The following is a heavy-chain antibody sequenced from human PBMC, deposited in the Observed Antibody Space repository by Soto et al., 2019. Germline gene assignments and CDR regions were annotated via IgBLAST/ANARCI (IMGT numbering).Heavy chain of an antibody. V-gene: IGHV1-69*13. CDR2: IIPIFGTA. J-gene: IGHJ6*02. D-gene: IGHD6-6*01. CDR1: GGTFSSYA. Sequence: ASVKVSCKASGGTFSSYAISWVRQAPGQGLEWMGGIIPIFGTANYAQKFQGRVTITADESTSTAYMELSSLRSEDTAVYYCARGRYSSSSDWGYYYYGMDVWGQGTTVTVSS. CDR3: ARGRYSSSSDWGYYYYGMDV.